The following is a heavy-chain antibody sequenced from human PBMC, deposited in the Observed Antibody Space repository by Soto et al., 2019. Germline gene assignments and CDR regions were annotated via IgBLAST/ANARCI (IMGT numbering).Heavy chain of an antibody. V-gene: IGHV3-66*01. Sequence: EVQLVESGGGLVQPGGSLRLSCAASGFTVSSNYMSWVRQAPGKGLEWVSVIYSGGSTYYADSVKGRFTISRDNSKNTLYLQMNSLRAEDTAVYYCARGLGYCSSTSCYEVLFDYWGQGTLVTVSS. CDR2: IYSGGST. CDR1: GFTVSSNY. CDR3: ARGLGYCSSTSCYEVLFDY. J-gene: IGHJ4*02. D-gene: IGHD2-2*01.